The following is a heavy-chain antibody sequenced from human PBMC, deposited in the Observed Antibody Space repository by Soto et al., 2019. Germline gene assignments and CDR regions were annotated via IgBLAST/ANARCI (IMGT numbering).Heavy chain of an antibody. Sequence: SVKVSCKASGGTFSSYTISWVRQAPGQGLEWMGRIIPILGIANYAQKFQGRVTITADKSTSTAYMELSSLRSEDTAVYYCASLRFPRARDYFDYWGQGTLVTVSS. D-gene: IGHD3-3*01. J-gene: IGHJ4*02. CDR1: GGTFSSYT. CDR2: IIPILGIA. CDR3: ASLRFPRARDYFDY. V-gene: IGHV1-69*02.